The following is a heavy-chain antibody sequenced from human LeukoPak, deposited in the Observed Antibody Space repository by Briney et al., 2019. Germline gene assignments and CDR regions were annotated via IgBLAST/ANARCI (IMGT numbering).Heavy chain of an antibody. J-gene: IGHJ3*02. CDR3: ATDQRSGPGGCFEI. D-gene: IGHD6-19*01. Sequence: GASVKVSCKVSGYTLTELSMHWVRQAPGKGLEWMGGFDPEDGETIYAQKFQGRVTMTEDTSTDTAYMELSSLRSEDTAVYYCATDQRSGPGGCFEIWGQGTMVTVSS. CDR1: GYTLTELS. V-gene: IGHV1-24*01. CDR2: FDPEDGET.